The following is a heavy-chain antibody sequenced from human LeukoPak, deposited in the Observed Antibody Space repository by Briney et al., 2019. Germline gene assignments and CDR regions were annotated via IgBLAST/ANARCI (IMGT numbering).Heavy chain of an antibody. CDR2: INWNGGST. CDR3: ARGGWFGELLFDY. Sequence: PGGSLRLSCGASGFXFDDYGISWVRQAPGKGLEWVSGINWNGGSTGYADSVKGRFTISRDNAKNSMYLQMNSLRAEDTALYYCARGGWFGELLFDYWGQGTLVTVSS. V-gene: IGHV3-20*04. CDR1: GFXFDDYG. D-gene: IGHD3-10*01. J-gene: IGHJ4*02.